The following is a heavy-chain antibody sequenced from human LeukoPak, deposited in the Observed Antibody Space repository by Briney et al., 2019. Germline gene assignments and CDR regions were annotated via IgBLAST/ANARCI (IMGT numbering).Heavy chain of an antibody. CDR1: GYTFTGYY. D-gene: IGHD6-13*01. J-gene: IGHJ4*02. Sequence: ASVKVSCKASGYTFTGYYMHWVRQPPGQGLEWMGWINPYSGGTNYAQKFQGRVTMTRDTSISIAYMELSSLRSDDTAVFYCARGGQQLVRWREEQLDYWGQGTLVTVSS. CDR2: INPYSGGT. V-gene: IGHV1-2*02. CDR3: ARGGQQLVRWREEQLDY.